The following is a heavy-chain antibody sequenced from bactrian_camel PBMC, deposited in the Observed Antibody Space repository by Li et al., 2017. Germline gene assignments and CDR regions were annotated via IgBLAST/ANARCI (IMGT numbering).Heavy chain of an antibody. Sequence: HVQLVESGGGSVQAGGSQRLSCTASSSVSNGCMGWFRQTPGKEREGVATITGDGTASYADSVKGRFTISRDSAKNTVYLQMNNLQPEDTATYYCAEGRGSRGEHCYSLNYWGQGTQVTVS. D-gene: IGHD6*01. CDR3: AEGRGSRGEHCYSLNY. V-gene: IGHV3S53*01. CDR1: SSVSNGC. J-gene: IGHJ4*01. CDR2: ITGDGTA.